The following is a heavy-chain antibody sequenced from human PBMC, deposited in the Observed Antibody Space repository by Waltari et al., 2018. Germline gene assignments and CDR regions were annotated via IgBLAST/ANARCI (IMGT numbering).Heavy chain of an antibody. CDR2: ISDSGVIT. D-gene: IGHD3-22*01. Sequence: EVHLLESGGGLAQPGGSLRLSCAASGFHFISYALSWVRQAPGKGLEWVSGISDSGVITKYADSVKGRFTVSRDNSKNTVFLQLNGLRAEDTAIYYCARHLYSIDYLELGNWGQGTQVTVSS. V-gene: IGHV3-23*01. J-gene: IGHJ4*02. CDR3: ARHLYSIDYLELGN. CDR1: GFHFISYA.